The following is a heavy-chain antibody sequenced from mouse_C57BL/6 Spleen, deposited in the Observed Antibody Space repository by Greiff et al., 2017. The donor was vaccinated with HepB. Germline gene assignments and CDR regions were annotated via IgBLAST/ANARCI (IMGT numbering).Heavy chain of an antibody. CDR1: GFTFSSYA. J-gene: IGHJ2*01. D-gene: IGHD4-1*01. V-gene: IGHV5-4*01. Sequence: EVKLVESGGGLVKPGGSLKLSCAASGFTFSSYAMSWVRQTPEKRLEWVATISDGGSYTYFPDNVKGRFTISRDNAKNNLYLQMSHLKSEDTAMYYCARDRDWDVSYFDYWGQGTTLTVSS. CDR3: ARDRDWDVSYFDY. CDR2: ISDGGSYT.